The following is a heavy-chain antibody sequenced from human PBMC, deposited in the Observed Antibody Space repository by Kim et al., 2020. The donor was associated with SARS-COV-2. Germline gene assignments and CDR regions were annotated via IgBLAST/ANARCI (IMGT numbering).Heavy chain of an antibody. CDR3: VRNGI. CDR2: IKEDGSEK. D-gene: IGHD1-1*01. V-gene: IGHV3-7*03. CDR1: GFTFRSYW. Sequence: GGSLRLSCAASGFTFRSYWMSWVRQAPGKGLEWVANIKEDGSEKYYVDSVRGRFTISRDNAQNSLYLQMNSLRVEDTAVYYCVRNGIWGPGTLVTVSS. J-gene: IGHJ4*02.